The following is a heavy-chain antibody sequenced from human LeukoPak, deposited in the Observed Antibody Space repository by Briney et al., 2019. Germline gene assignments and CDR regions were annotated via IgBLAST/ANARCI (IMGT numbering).Heavy chain of an antibody. D-gene: IGHD6-19*01. J-gene: IGHJ4*02. V-gene: IGHV4-34*01. CDR1: GGSFSNYY. CDR2: ITHSGST. Sequence: SETLSLTCAVYGGSFSNYYWSWIRQSPGKGLEWIGEITHSGSTNYNPSLKSRLSMSVDTSKNQFSLKLSSVTAADTAVYYCASVPVAGTGYWGQGTLVTVSS. CDR3: ASVPVAGTGY.